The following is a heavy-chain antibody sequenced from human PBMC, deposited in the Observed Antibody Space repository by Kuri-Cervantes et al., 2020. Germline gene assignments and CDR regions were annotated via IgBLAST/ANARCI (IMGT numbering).Heavy chain of an antibody. Sequence: GGSLRLSCAASEFTFDYYAMSWVRQSPGKGLEWVSAMSGSGGSTYYADSVKGRFTISRDNSKNTLYLQMNSLRAEDTAVYYCAKVGDSSGYYPPGVGYWGQGTLVTVSS. CDR3: AKVGDSSGYYPPGVGY. D-gene: IGHD3-22*01. J-gene: IGHJ4*02. V-gene: IGHV3-23*01. CDR2: MSGSGGST. CDR1: EFTFDYYA.